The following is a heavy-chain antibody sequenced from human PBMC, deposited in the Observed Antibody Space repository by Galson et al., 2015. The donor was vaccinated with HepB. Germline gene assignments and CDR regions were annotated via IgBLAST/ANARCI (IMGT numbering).Heavy chain of an antibody. Sequence: SVKVSCKASGDSMNSYAINWLRQAPGQGLEWMGGIIPIFDTPIYAQKFQGRVTITADKSTSTAYMERSSLRFEDAAVYFCARDRAHYYDSSGYSGAFDIWGQGTMVTVSS. D-gene: IGHD3-22*01. J-gene: IGHJ3*02. CDR3: ARDRAHYYDSSGYSGAFDI. CDR1: GDSMNSYA. V-gene: IGHV1-69*06. CDR2: IIPIFDTP.